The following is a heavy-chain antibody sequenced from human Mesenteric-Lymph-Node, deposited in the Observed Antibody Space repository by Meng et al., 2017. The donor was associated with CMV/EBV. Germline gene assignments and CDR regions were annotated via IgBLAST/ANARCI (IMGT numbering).Heavy chain of an antibody. Sequence: ASVKVSCKASGYTFTGYYLHWVRQAPGQGLEWMGWINPNSGGTNFAQKFQGRVTMTRDTSISTAYMELSRLRSDDTALYYCARFSSSYYNWFDPWGQGTLVTVSS. CDR1: GYTFTGYY. V-gene: IGHV1-2*02. J-gene: IGHJ5*02. D-gene: IGHD6-13*01. CDR3: ARFSSSYYNWFDP. CDR2: INPNSGGT.